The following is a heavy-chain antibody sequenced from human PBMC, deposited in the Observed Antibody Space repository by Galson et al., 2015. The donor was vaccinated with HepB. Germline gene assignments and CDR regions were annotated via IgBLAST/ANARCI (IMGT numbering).Heavy chain of an antibody. CDR3: ARGRLPYYYYGMDV. D-gene: IGHD2-15*01. V-gene: IGHV3-30*04. CDR1: GFTFSSYA. CDR2: ISYDGSNK. J-gene: IGHJ6*02. Sequence: SLRLSCAASGFTFSSYAMHWVRQAPGKGLEWVAVISYDGSNKYYADSVKGRFTISRDNSKNTLYLQMNSLRAEDTAVYYCARGRLPYYYYGMDVWGQGTTVTVSS.